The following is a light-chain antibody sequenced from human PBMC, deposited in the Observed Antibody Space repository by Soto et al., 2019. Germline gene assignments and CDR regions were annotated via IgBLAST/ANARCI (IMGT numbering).Light chain of an antibody. CDR3: LQHNSYPQT. Sequence: DLQMTQSPSSLSASVGDRVTITCRASQGIRDALGWYQQKPGKAPKRLIYAASSLQSGVPSRFSGSGSGTEFTLTISSLQPEDCATDYCLQHNSYPQTFGQGNKVEIK. CDR2: AAS. J-gene: IGKJ1*01. V-gene: IGKV1-17*01. CDR1: QGIRDA.